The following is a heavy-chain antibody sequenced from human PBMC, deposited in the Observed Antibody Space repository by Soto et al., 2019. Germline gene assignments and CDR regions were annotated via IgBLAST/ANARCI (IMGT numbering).Heavy chain of an antibody. Sequence: AETLSLTCAVYGVSFSGYYWSWIRQPPGKGLEWTGEINHSGSTNYNPSLKSRVTISLDTSKNQFSLKLSSVTAADTAVYYCARGVLRFLAGGMDVWGQGTTVTVSS. D-gene: IGHD3-3*01. V-gene: IGHV4-34*01. CDR2: INHSGST. CDR3: ARGVLRFLAGGMDV. CDR1: GVSFSGYY. J-gene: IGHJ6*02.